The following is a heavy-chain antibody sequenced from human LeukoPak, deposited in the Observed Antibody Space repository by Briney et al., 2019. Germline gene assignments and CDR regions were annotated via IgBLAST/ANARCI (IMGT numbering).Heavy chain of an antibody. J-gene: IGHJ6*02. V-gene: IGHV1-18*01. CDR3: ARGGGNGPLADYYYGMDV. Sequence: GASVKVSCKASGYTFTSYGISWVRQAPGQGLEWMGWISAYNGNTNYAQKLQGRVTMTTDTSTSTAYMELSSLRSEDTAVYYCARGGGNGPLADYYYGMDVWGQGTTVTVSS. CDR2: ISAYNGNT. CDR1: GYTFTSYG. D-gene: IGHD4-23*01.